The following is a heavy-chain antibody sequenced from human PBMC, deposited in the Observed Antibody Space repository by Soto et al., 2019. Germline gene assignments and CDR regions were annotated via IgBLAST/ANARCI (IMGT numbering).Heavy chain of an antibody. CDR3: GRGVREGYCTNGVCYYPYFDY. J-gene: IGHJ4*02. CDR2: IWYDGSNK. D-gene: IGHD2-8*01. CDR1: GFTFSSYG. V-gene: IGHV3-33*01. Sequence: QVQLVESGGGVVQPGRSLRLSCAASGFTFSSYGMHWVRQAPGKGLEWVAVIWYDGSNKYYADSVKGRFTISRDNSKNTLYLQMNSLRAEDTAVYYCGRGVREGYCTNGVCYYPYFDYWGQGTLVTVSS.